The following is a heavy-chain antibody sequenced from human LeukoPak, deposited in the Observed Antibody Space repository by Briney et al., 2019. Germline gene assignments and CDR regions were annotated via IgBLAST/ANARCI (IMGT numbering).Heavy chain of an antibody. V-gene: IGHV4-59*01. J-gene: IGHJ3*02. CDR3: ARHASGGGGACDI. CDR2: IYYSGST. CDR1: GGSIRSYF. D-gene: IGHD6-25*01. Sequence: SETLSLTCTVSGGSIRSYFWSCTRQPPGKGLEWIGYIYYSGSTNYNPSLKSRVSISVDTSKNQFSLNLSSVTTADAAVYYCARHASGGGGACDIWGQGTMVTVSS.